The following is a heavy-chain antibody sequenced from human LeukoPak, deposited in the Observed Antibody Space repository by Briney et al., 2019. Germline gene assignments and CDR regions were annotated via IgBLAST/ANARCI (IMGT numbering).Heavy chain of an antibody. V-gene: IGHV1-18*01. Sequence: ASVKVSCKASGYTFTTYYISWVRQAPGQGLEWMGWISAYNGNTNYAQKFQGRVTMTTDTSTSTAYMELRSLRSDDTAVYYCARAFVGIRGTPAQFEYWGQGTLVTVSS. CDR3: ARAFVGIRGTPAQFEY. CDR1: GYTFTTYY. J-gene: IGHJ4*02. D-gene: IGHD1-1*01. CDR2: ISAYNGNT.